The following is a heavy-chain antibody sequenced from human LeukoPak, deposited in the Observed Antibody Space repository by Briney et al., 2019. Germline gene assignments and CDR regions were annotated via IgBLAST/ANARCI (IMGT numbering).Heavy chain of an antibody. V-gene: IGHV3-9*01. J-gene: IGHJ4*02. CDR1: GFTFDDYA. CDR2: ISWNSGSI. D-gene: IGHD6-19*01. CDR3: ARRSGIAVAGAFDY. Sequence: SLRLSCAASGFTFDDYAMHWVRQAPGKGLEWVSGISWNSGSIGYADSVKGRFTISRDNAKNSLYLQMNSLRAEDTAVYYCARRSGIAVAGAFDYWGQGTLVTVSS.